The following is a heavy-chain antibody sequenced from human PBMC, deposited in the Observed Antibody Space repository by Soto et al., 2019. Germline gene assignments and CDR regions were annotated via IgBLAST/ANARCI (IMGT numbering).Heavy chain of an antibody. CDR1: GDSMTSSSYY. Sequence: QLQLQEAGPGLVKPSETLSLTCTVSGDSMTSSSYYWGWIRQPPRRGLEWVGSIDYSARTSYNSGSTNYTLSAKSRITTSDNTPKSQISVKLGSVTGAETPVYYCARHTQNQFDPWGQGTLVTVSS. J-gene: IGHJ5*02. CDR3: ARHTQNQFDP. CDR2: IDYSART. V-gene: IGHV4-39*01.